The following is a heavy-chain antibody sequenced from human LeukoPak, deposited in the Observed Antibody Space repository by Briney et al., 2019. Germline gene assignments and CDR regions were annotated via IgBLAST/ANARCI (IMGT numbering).Heavy chain of an antibody. CDR2: ILYDGSNK. CDR1: GFTFSSYG. V-gene: IGHV3-30*18. J-gene: IGHJ4*02. CDR3: AKDRGDYGDYGFY. Sequence: GGSLRLSCAASGFTFSSYGIHWVRQAPGKGLEWVAVILYDGSNKYYADSVKGRFTISRDNSNNTLYLQMNSLRAEDTAVYYCAKDRGDYGDYGFYWGQGTLVTVSS. D-gene: IGHD4-17*01.